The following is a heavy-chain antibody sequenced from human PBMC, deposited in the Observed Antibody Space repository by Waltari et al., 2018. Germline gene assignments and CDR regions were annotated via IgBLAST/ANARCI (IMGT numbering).Heavy chain of an antibody. D-gene: IGHD6-19*01. CDR1: GGSFNGYD. Sequence: QVQLQQWGAGLLKPSETLSLTFAMSGGSFNGYDWSWYRQPAGKGLEWIWEINHSGSTNYNPSLKCRVTMSVDTSKNQFSLNLSSVTAADTAVYYCARGESLYNSDWTPRGYYYYGMDVWGQGTTVTVSS. J-gene: IGHJ6*02. CDR2: INHSGST. V-gene: IGHV4-34*01. CDR3: ARGESLYNSDWTPRGYYYYGMDV.